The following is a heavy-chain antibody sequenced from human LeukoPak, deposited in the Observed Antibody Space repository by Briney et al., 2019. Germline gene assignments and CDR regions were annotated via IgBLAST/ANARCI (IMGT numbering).Heavy chain of an antibody. D-gene: IGHD3-22*01. V-gene: IGHV1-69*01. Sequence: ASVKVSCKASGGTFSSYAISWVRQAPGQGLEWMGGIIPIFGTANYAQKFQGRVTITADESTSTAYMELSSLRSEDTAVYYRARSNVGYYDSSDYYYKHWGQGTLVTVSS. CDR2: IIPIFGTA. J-gene: IGHJ1*01. CDR3: ARSNVGYYDSSDYYYKH. CDR1: GGTFSSYA.